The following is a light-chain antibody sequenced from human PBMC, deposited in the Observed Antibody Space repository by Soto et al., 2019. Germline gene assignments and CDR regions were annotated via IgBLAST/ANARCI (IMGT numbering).Light chain of an antibody. CDR3: KSYEGSNIYV. CDR1: SSDVGGYNY. Sequence: QSALTQPPSASGSPGQSVTISCTGTSSDVGGYNYVSWYQQHPGKAPKLMIYEVNKRPSGVPDRFSGSKSGNTASLTVSGLQAEDEADYYCKSYEGSNIYVFGTGTKLTVL. J-gene: IGLJ1*01. V-gene: IGLV2-8*01. CDR2: EVN.